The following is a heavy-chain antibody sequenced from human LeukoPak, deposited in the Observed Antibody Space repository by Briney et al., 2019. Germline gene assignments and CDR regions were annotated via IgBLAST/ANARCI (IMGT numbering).Heavy chain of an antibody. CDR2: IWYDGSNK. Sequence: GGSHRLSCAASGFTFSSYGMHWVRQAPGKGLEWVAVIWYDGSNKYYADSVKGRFTISRDNSKNTLYLQMNSLRAEDTAVYYCARGTGICTYFDYRGQGTLVSVSS. J-gene: IGHJ4*02. D-gene: IGHD1-1*01. CDR3: ARGTGICTYFDY. V-gene: IGHV3-33*01. CDR1: GFTFSSYG.